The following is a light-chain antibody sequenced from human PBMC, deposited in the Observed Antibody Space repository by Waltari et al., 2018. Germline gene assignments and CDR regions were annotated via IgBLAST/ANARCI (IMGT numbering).Light chain of an antibody. CDR3: QQSYNTPLS. V-gene: IGKV1-39*01. J-gene: IGKJ4*01. CDR1: QSVSKY. Sequence: DIQMTQSPSSLSESVGDRVTITCRASQSVSKYLNWYQQQPGKAPKLLIYTTSNLQSGVPSRFSGSGSGTDFTLTISSLQLEDLATYYCQQSYNTPLSFGGGTKVEIK. CDR2: TTS.